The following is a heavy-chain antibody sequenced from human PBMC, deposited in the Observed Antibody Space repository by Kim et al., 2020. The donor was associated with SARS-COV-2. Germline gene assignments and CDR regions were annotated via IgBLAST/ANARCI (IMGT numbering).Heavy chain of an antibody. V-gene: IGHV3-21*01. CDR2: ISTTTDYI. J-gene: IGHJ4*02. Sequence: GGSLRLSCAASGFTFSSYSINWVRQPPGKGLEWVSSISTTTDYIYYADSLKGRFTISRDNAKNSVYLQMNSLRAEDTAVYYCARDREIDGYYDSSATWVCDYWGQGTLVTVSS. CDR3: ARDREIDGYYDSSATWVCDY. D-gene: IGHD3-22*01. CDR1: GFTFSSYS.